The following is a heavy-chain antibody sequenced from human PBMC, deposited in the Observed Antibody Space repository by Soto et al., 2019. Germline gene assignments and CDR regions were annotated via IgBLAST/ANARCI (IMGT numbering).Heavy chain of an antibody. CDR2: IRSKADRYAT. D-gene: IGHD6-19*01. CDR1: GFTFSGSA. J-gene: IGHJ3*02. CDR3: TRYRRDEMAGSGHDDAFDI. V-gene: IGHV3-73*02. Sequence: EVQLVESGGGLVQPGGSLKLSCAASGFTFSGSAMHWVRQASGTGLEWVGRIRSKADRYATAYAASVKGRFTISRDDSKNTAYLQMNSLKTEDTAVYYCTRYRRDEMAGSGHDDAFDIWGQGTIVTVSS.